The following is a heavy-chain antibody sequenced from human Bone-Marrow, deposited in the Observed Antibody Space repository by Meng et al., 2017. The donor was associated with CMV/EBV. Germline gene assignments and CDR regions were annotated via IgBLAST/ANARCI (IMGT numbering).Heavy chain of an antibody. D-gene: IGHD6-13*01. V-gene: IGHV3-7*01. CDR1: GFTFSRYW. J-gene: IGHJ4*02. CDR2: IKQDGSEK. CDR3: TRDHIAAGDY. Sequence: GESLKISCVASGFTFSRYWMSWVRQAPGKGLEWVANIKQDGSEKDYVDSVKGRFTISRDNAKNSLYLQMNSLRAEDTAIYYCTRDHIAAGDYWGQGTLVTVSS.